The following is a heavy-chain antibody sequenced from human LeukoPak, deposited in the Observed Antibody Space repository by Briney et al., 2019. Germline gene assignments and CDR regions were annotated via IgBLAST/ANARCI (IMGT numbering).Heavy chain of an antibody. CDR3: ARNYYDSSGYQNHDY. V-gene: IGHV4-34*01. Sequence: KPSETLSLTCAVYGGSFSGYYWSWIRQPPGKGLEWIGEINHSGSTNYNPSLKSRVTISVDTSKNQFSLKLSSVTAADTAVYYCARNYYDSSGYQNHDYWGQGTLVTVFS. D-gene: IGHD3-22*01. CDR1: GGSFSGYY. J-gene: IGHJ4*02. CDR2: INHSGST.